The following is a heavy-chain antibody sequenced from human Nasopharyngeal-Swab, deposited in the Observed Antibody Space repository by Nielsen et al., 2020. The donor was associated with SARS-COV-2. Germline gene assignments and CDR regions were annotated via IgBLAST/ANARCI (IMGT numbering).Heavy chain of an antibody. CDR1: RFTFSRYG. J-gene: IGHJ4*02. CDR2: ISGSGGYT. Sequence: GSLRLSCAASRFTFSRYGMSWVRQAPGKGLEWVSTISGSGGYTYYADSVKGRFTISRDNSKNTLYLQMNSLRVEDTAIYYCARGAFEYSSSWYDPYYFDYWGQGTLVTVSS. D-gene: IGHD6-19*01. V-gene: IGHV3-23*01. CDR3: ARGAFEYSSSWYDPYYFDY.